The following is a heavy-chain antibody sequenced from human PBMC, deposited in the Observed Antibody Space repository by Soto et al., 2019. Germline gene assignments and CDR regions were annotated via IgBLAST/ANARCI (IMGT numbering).Heavy chain of an antibody. CDR1: GFTFSSYA. Sequence: EVQLLESGGGLVQPGGSLRLSCAASGFTFSSYAMSWVRQAPGKGLEWVSAISGSGGSTYYADSVRGRFTISRDNSKNTIYLQMNSLRAEDTAVYYCAKSRGDILTGYYISNWFDPWGQGTLVTVSS. V-gene: IGHV3-23*01. CDR3: AKSRGDILTGYYISNWFDP. D-gene: IGHD3-9*01. CDR2: ISGSGGST. J-gene: IGHJ5*02.